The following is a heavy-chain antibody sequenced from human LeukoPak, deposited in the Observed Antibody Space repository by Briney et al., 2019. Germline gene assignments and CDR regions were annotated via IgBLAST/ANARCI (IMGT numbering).Heavy chain of an antibody. CDR3: ATSEDVSSVYRSLNY. Sequence: GGSLRLSCAASGVTFSSYWLNWVRQAPGKGLEWVASIKQDGSGKSYVDSVKGRFTISRDNAKNSLYLQMNSLRVEDTAVYYCATSEDVSSVYRSLNYWGQGTLVTVSS. D-gene: IGHD3-22*01. CDR1: GVTFSSYW. J-gene: IGHJ4*02. CDR2: IKQDGSGK. V-gene: IGHV3-7*01.